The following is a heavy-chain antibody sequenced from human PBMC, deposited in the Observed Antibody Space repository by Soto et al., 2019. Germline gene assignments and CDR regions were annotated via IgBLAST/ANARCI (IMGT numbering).Heavy chain of an antibody. V-gene: IGHV5-51*01. CDR3: ARRKQQLVLDYYYGMDV. D-gene: IGHD6-13*01. J-gene: IGHJ6*02. CDR1: GYSFTSYW. CDR2: IYPGDSDT. Sequence: GESLTISGKGSGYSFTSYWIGWVRQMPGKGLEWMGIIYPGDSDTRYSPSFQGQVTISADKSISTAYLQWSSLKASDTAMYYCARRKQQLVLDYYYGMDVWGQGTTVTVSS.